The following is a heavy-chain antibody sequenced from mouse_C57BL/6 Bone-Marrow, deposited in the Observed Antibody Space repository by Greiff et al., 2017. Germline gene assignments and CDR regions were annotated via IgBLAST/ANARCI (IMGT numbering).Heavy chain of an antibody. CDR1: GYAFSSSW. D-gene: IGHD2-4*01. J-gene: IGHJ1*03. CDR3: ARGGDDYGYFDV. V-gene: IGHV1-82*01. CDR2: IYPGDGDT. Sequence: VQLQQSGPELVKPGASVKISCKASGYAFSSSWMNWVKQRPGKGLEWIGRIYPGDGDTNYNGKFKGKATLTADKSSSPAYMQISRLTAEDSAVYFCARGGDDYGYFDVWGTGTTVTVSS.